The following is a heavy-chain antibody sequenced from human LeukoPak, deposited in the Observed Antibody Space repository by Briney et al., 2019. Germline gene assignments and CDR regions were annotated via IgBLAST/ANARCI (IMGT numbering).Heavy chain of an antibody. Sequence: GGSLRLSCAASGFIFRRYGMHWVRQAPGKGLEWVAIIWDDGNNEDYADSVKGRFTISRDNSRNTLNLETNSLRVEDTAVYYCAREGIVYRHYYGMDVWGQGTTVTVSS. D-gene: IGHD1-26*01. CDR1: GFIFRRYG. CDR3: AREGIVYRHYYGMDV. J-gene: IGHJ6*02. CDR2: IWDDGNNE. V-gene: IGHV3-33*01.